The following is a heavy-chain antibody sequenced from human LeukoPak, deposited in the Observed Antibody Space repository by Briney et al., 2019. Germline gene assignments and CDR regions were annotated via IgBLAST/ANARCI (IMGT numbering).Heavy chain of an antibody. V-gene: IGHV3-23*01. CDR3: ARARYCSSTSCFLDY. Sequence: SGGSLRLSCAASGFTFNNYAMTWVRQAPGKGLEWVSTISTSGDSTYYADSVKGRFTISRDNSKNTLYLQMNSLGAEDTALHYCARARYCSSTSCFLDYWGQGTLVTVSS. D-gene: IGHD2-2*01. CDR1: GFTFNNYA. J-gene: IGHJ4*02. CDR2: ISTSGDST.